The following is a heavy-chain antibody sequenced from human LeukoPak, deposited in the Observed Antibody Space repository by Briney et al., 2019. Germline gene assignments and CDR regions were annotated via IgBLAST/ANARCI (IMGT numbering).Heavy chain of an antibody. V-gene: IGHV4-34*01. D-gene: IGHD2-2*01. Sequence: PSETLSLTCAVYGGSFSGYYWSWIRQPPGKGLGWIGEINHSGSTNYNPSLKSRVTISVDTSKNQFSLKLSSVTAADTAVYYCARTLGYCSGTSCYFAEYFQHWGQGTLVTVSS. J-gene: IGHJ1*01. CDR3: ARTLGYCSGTSCYFAEYFQH. CDR1: GGSFSGYY. CDR2: INHSGST.